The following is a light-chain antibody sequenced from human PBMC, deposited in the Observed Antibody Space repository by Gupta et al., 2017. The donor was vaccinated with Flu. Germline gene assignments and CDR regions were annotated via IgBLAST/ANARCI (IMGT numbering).Light chain of an antibody. CDR2: EVN. V-gene: IGLV2-23*02. Sequence: SITISCTGTSSDVGRYNLVSWDQQHPGKPHKLMISEVNKRPSGVSNRFSGSKSGNTASLTISGRQAEDEADYYCCSDAGSNNWGFGGGTKLTVL. J-gene: IGLJ3*02. CDR3: CSDAGSNNWG. CDR1: SSDVGRYNL.